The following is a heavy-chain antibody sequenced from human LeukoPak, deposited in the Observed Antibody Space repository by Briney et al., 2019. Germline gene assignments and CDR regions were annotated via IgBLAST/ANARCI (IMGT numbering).Heavy chain of an antibody. CDR2: INPNSGGT. J-gene: IGHJ3*02. CDR1: GYTFSDYF. Sequence: ASVKVSCKASGYTFSDYFIHWVRQAPGQGLEWMGWINPNSGGTNYAQKFQGRVTMTRDTSISTAYMELSRLRSDDTAVYYCARRGIAARPRSAFDIWGQGTMVTVSS. D-gene: IGHD6-6*01. CDR3: ARRGIAARPRSAFDI. V-gene: IGHV1-2*02.